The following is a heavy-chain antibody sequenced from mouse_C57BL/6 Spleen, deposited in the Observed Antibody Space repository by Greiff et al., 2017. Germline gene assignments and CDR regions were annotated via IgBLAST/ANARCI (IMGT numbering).Heavy chain of an antibody. D-gene: IGHD2-2*01. J-gene: IGHJ4*01. V-gene: IGHV1-58*01. CDR3: ARSEGYDSYAMDY. CDR1: GYTFTSYG. Sequence: EVKLVESGAELVRPGSSVKMSCKTSGYTFTSYGINWVKQRPGQGLEWIGYIYIGNGYTEYNEKFKGKATLTSDTSSSTAYMQLSSLTSEDSAIYFCARSEGYDSYAMDYWGQGTSVTVSS. CDR2: IYIGNGYT.